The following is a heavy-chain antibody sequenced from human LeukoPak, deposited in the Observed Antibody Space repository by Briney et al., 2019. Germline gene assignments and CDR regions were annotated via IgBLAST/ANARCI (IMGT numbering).Heavy chain of an antibody. D-gene: IGHD4-17*01. CDR3: AKDMYGDFGGVDC. Sequence: GGSLRLSCAASGFTFSTYAMTWVRQAPGKGLEWVSVIFNSGTSTYYADSVKGRFTISRDNSKNTLHLQMSSLRAEDTAVYYCAKDMYGDFGGVDCWGQGTLVTVSS. J-gene: IGHJ4*02. CDR2: IFNSGTST. V-gene: IGHV3-23*01. CDR1: GFTFSTYA.